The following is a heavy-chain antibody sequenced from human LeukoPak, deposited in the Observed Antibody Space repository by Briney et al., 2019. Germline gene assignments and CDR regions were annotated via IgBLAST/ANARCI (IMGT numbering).Heavy chain of an antibody. CDR2: ISSSSSYI. Sequence: GGSLRLSCAASGFTFSSYSMNWVRQAPGKGLEWVSSISSSSSYIYYADSVKGRFTISRDNAKNSLYLEMNSLRAEDTAVYYCARTYYDFWSGYYSHEGNPFDYWGQGTLVTVSS. D-gene: IGHD3-3*01. CDR1: GFTFSSYS. V-gene: IGHV3-21*01. J-gene: IGHJ4*02. CDR3: ARTYYDFWSGYYSHEGNPFDY.